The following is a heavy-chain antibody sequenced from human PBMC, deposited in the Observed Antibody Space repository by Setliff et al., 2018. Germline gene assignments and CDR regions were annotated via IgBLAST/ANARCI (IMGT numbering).Heavy chain of an antibody. Sequence: PSETLSLTCAVYGGSFSGYYWSWIRQPPGKGLEWIGEINHRGNTNYNPSLKSRVTMSVDTSKNQFSLKLRSMTAADTAVYYCAKQGSYYYYMDVWGKGTTVTVSS. V-gene: IGHV4-34*01. CDR2: INHRGNT. J-gene: IGHJ6*03. CDR1: GGSFSGYY. D-gene: IGHD6-13*01. CDR3: AKQGSYYYYMDV.